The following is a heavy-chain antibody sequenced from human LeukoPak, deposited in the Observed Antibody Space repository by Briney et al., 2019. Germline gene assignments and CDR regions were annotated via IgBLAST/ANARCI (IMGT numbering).Heavy chain of an antibody. CDR2: VDPEDGET. J-gene: IGHJ4*02. CDR3: ARDPTSGAEYFDY. CDR1: GYTFTDYY. D-gene: IGHD2-21*01. V-gene: IGHV1-69-2*01. Sequence: ASVKVSCKVSGYTFTDYYMHWVQQAPGKGLEWMGLVDPEDGETIYAEKFQGRVTITADTSTDTAYIELSSPRSDDTAVYYCARDPTSGAEYFDYWGQGTLVTVSS.